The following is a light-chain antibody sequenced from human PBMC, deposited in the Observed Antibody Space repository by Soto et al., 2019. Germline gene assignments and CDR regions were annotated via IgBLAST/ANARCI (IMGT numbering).Light chain of an antibody. CDR2: LEGSGSY. CDR3: ETWDSNIWV. CDR1: SGHSSYI. V-gene: IGLV4-60*02. J-gene: IGLJ3*02. Sequence: QSVLTQSSSASASLGSSVKLTCTLSSGHSSYIIAWHQQQTGKAPRYLMKLEGSGSYNKGSGVPDRFSGSSSGADRYLTISNLQFADEADYYCETWDSNIWVFGGGTQLTVL.